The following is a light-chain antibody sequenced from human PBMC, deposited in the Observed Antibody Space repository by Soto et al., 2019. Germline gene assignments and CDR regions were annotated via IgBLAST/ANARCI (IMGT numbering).Light chain of an antibody. Sequence: EIVLTQSPGTLSLSPGERATLSCRASQRISSTYLAWYQQKPGQAPRLLFYGASTRATGIPDRFSGSGSGTDFTLTISRLGPEDFAVYYCHQYASSPQGTFGQGTKVEIK. CDR2: GAS. V-gene: IGKV3-20*01. CDR1: QRISSTY. CDR3: HQYASSPQGT. J-gene: IGKJ1*01.